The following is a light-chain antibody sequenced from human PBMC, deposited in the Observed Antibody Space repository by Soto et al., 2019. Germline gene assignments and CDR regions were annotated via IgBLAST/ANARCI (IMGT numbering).Light chain of an antibody. V-gene: IGKV1-39*01. Sequence: DIQMTHSPSSLSASVGDRVTITCRATQSLSGYLNWYQQKPGKAPNLLIYAASTLQSGVPSRFSGSGSGTDFTLTINSLQPEDFATYYCQQSYGTPFTFGPGTKVDIK. CDR2: AAS. CDR3: QQSYGTPFT. J-gene: IGKJ3*01. CDR1: QSLSGY.